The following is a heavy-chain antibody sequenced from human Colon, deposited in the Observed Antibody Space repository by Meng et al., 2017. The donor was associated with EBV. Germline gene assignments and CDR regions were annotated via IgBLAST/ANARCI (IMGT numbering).Heavy chain of an antibody. D-gene: IGHD3-10*01. Sequence: GQPQAAGPGQAQPSPPLPLTCPALGCSISRGGYYWSWIRQHPGKGLEWIGYIHSSGSTYYNPSLRSRLTISVDTSKNQFSLKLSSVTAADTAVYYCARASYGSGSPLGESWFDPWGQGTLVTVSS. CDR1: GCSISRGGYY. CDR2: IHSSGST. CDR3: ARASYGSGSPLGESWFDP. J-gene: IGHJ5*02. V-gene: IGHV4-31*03.